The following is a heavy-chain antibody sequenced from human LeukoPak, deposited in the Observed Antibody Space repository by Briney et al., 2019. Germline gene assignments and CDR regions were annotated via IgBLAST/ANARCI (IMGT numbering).Heavy chain of an antibody. CDR1: GFTFSHYA. V-gene: IGHV3-30*03. CDR2: ISDDESDK. CDR3: ATTDYGDRSVDH. Sequence: QPGGSLRLSCAASGFTFSHYAIHWVRQAPGKGLEWVAVISDDESDKHYADSVKGRFTISRDNSKNTLHLQMNSLRAEDTAVYYCATTDYGDRSVDHWGQGTLVTVSS. D-gene: IGHD4-17*01. J-gene: IGHJ4*02.